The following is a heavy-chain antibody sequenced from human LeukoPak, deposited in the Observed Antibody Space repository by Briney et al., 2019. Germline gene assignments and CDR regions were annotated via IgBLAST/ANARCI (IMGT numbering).Heavy chain of an antibody. J-gene: IGHJ4*02. CDR3: AREARLVVAATPGCFDF. D-gene: IGHD2-15*01. CDR1: GYTLTELS. Sequence: GASVKVSCKVSGYTLTELSIHWVRQAPGKGLEWVGGFDPEDGETIYAQKFQGRVTMTEDTSTDTAYMELSSLRSEDTAVYYCAREARLVVAATPGCFDFWGQGTLVTVSS. CDR2: FDPEDGET. V-gene: IGHV1-24*01.